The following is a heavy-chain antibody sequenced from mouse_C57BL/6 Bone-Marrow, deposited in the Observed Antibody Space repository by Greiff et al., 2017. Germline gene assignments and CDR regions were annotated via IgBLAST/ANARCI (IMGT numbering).Heavy chain of an antibody. Sequence: EVMLVESGGGLVKPGGSLKLSCAASGFTFSSYAMSWVRQTPEKRLEWVATISDGGSYTYYPANVKGRFTISRDNAKNNLYLQMSHLKSEDTAMYYCARDRYYYGSSYGCAYWGQGTLVTVSA. D-gene: IGHD1-1*01. CDR1: GFTFSSYA. J-gene: IGHJ3*01. CDR2: ISDGGSYT. V-gene: IGHV5-4*01. CDR3: ARDRYYYGSSYGCAY.